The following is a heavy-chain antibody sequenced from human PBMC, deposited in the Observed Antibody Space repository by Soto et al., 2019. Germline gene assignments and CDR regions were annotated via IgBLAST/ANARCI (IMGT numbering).Heavy chain of an antibody. CDR3: AKERTIDD. CDR1: GFIFSSYA. V-gene: IGHV3-23*01. J-gene: IGHJ4*02. D-gene: IGHD1-7*01. CDR2: LSTGGGST. Sequence: PGGSLRLSCAASGFIFSSYAMSWVRQAPGKGLEWVSALSTGGGSTYYADSVKGRFTISRDNSKDTLYLQMDSVRAEDTAVYYCAKERTIDDWGQGTLVTVSS.